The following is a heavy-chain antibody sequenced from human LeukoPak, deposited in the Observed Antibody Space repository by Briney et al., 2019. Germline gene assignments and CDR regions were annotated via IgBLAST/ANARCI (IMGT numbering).Heavy chain of an antibody. V-gene: IGHV1-24*01. J-gene: IGHJ4*02. CDR2: FDPEDGET. Sequence: ASVKVSCKVSGYTLTELSMHWVRQAPGKGLEWMGGFDPEDGETIYAQKFQGRVTMTRDTSTSTVYMELGSLRSEDTAVYYCARGGDIVVVVAPYYFDYWGQGTLVTVSS. D-gene: IGHD2-15*01. CDR1: GYTLTELS. CDR3: ARGGDIVVVVAPYYFDY.